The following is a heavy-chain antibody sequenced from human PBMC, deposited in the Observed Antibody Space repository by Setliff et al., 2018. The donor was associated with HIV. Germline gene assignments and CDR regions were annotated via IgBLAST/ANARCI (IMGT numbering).Heavy chain of an antibody. Sequence: LSLTCTVSGGSISSYYWSWIRQPAGKGLEWIGRIYTSGSTNYNPSLKSRVTMSVDTSKNQFSLKLSSVTAADTAVYYCARDMGGGYCSGGSCYSKSHWFDPWGQGTLVTVSS. J-gene: IGHJ5*02. CDR1: GGSISSYY. D-gene: IGHD2-15*01. CDR2: IYTSGST. CDR3: ARDMGGGYCSGGSCYSKSHWFDP. V-gene: IGHV4-4*07.